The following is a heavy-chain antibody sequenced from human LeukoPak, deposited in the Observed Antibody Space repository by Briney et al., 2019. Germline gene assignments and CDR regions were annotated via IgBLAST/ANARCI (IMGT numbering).Heavy chain of an antibody. J-gene: IGHJ5*02. CDR1: GGSISSGDYY. D-gene: IGHD3/OR15-3a*01. V-gene: IGHV4-30-4*08. Sequence: PSETLSLTCTVSGGSISSGDYYWSWIRQPPGKGLEWIGYIYYSGSTYYNPSLKSRVTISVDTSKNQFSLKLSSVTAADPAVYYCARVNHDFWTGHIRGVRFDPWGHGTLVTVSS. CDR3: ARVNHDFWTGHIRGVRFDP. CDR2: IYYSGST.